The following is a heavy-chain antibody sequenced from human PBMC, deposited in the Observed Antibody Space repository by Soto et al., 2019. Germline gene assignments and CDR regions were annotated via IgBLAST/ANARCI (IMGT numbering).Heavy chain of an antibody. J-gene: IGHJ4*02. V-gene: IGHV1-18*01. D-gene: IGHD3-9*01. CDR2: ISAYNGNT. CDR1: GYTFTSYG. Sequence: GASVKVSCKASGYTFTSYGISWVRQAPGQGLEWMGWISAYNGNTNYAQKLQGRVTMTTDTSTSTAYMELRSLRSDDTAVYYCARDPYYDILTGPNDYWGQGTLVTAS. CDR3: ARDPYYDILTGPNDY.